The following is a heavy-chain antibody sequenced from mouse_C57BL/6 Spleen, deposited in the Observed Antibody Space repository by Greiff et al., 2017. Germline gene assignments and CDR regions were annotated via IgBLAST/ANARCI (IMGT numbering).Heavy chain of an antibody. CDR2: IDPSDSYP. J-gene: IGHJ3*01. CDR1: GYTFTSYW. V-gene: IGHV1-59*01. CDR3: ARGGGNYVAWFAY. Sequence: QVQLQQPGAELVRPGTSVKLSCKASGYTFTSYWMHWVKQRPGQGLEWIGVIDPSDSYPNYNQKFKGKATLTVDTSSSTAYMQLSSLTSEDSAVYYCARGGGNYVAWFAYWGQGTLVTVSA. D-gene: IGHD1-1*02.